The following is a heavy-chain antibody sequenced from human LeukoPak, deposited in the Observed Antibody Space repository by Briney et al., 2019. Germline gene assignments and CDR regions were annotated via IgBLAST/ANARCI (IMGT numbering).Heavy chain of an antibody. CDR3: AEGDYMDV. Sequence: GGSLRLSCAASGFTFSSSWMSWVRQAPGKGLEWVANINQDGSTKQYGDSVKGRFTISRDNAKNSLYVQMNSLRGEDTAVHYCAEGDYMDVWGKGTTVTVSS. CDR2: INQDGSTK. CDR1: GFTFSSSW. J-gene: IGHJ6*03. V-gene: IGHV3-7*01.